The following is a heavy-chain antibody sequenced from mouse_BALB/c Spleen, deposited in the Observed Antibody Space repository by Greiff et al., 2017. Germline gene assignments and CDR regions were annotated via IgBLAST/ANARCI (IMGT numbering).Heavy chain of an antibody. V-gene: IGHV2-9*02. J-gene: IGHJ2*01. D-gene: IGHD2-14*01. Sequence: VKLMESAPGLVAPSQSLSITCTVSGFSLTSYGVHWVRQPPGKGLEWLGVIWAGGSTNYNSALMSRLSISKDNSKSQVFLKMNSLQTDDTAMYYCARDRYDYFDYWGQGTTLTVSS. CDR1: GFSLTSYG. CDR2: IWAGGST. CDR3: ARDRYDYFDY.